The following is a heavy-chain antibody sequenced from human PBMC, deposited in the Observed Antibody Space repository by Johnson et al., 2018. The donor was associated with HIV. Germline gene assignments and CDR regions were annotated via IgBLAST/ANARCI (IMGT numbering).Heavy chain of an antibody. V-gene: IGHV3-30-3*01. D-gene: IGHD3-10*01. CDR2: ISYDGSNK. Sequence: QVQLVESGGGVVQPGRSLRLSCAASGFTFSSYAMHWVRQAPGKGLEWVAVISYDGSNKYYADSVKGRFTISRDNSKNTLYLQMNTLRAEDTAVYYCARGTITLIRGVIGFDIWGQGTMVTVSS. CDR1: GFTFSSYA. J-gene: IGHJ3*02. CDR3: ARGTITLIRGVIGFDI.